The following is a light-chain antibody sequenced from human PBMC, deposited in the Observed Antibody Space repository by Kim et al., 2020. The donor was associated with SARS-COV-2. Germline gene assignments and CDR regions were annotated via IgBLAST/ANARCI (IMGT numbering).Light chain of an antibody. J-gene: IGLJ1*01. CDR1: DIGSKT. CDR3: QVWDSTSDHYV. V-gene: IGLV3-21*04. Sequence: SYELTQPPSVSVAPGKTARITCGENDIGSKTVHWYQQKPGQAPLVVIHNDSGRPSGIPERFSGSNSGNTATLTISRVEAGDEADYYCQVWDSTSDHYVFGTGTKVTVL. CDR2: NDS.